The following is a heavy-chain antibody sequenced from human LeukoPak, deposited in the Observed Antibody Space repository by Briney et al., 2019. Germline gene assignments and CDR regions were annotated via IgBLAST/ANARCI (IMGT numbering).Heavy chain of an antibody. CDR2: IKQDGSEK. D-gene: IGHD3-10*01. V-gene: IGHV3-7*01. CDR1: GFDFSRHC. Sequence: GGSLRLSCAASGFDFSRHCMSWARQAPGKGQEWVANIKQDGSEKYYVDSVKGRFTISRDNAKNSLYLQMNSLRAEDTAVYYCARDCYYGSGDYFDYWGQGTLVTVSS. CDR3: ARDCYYGSGDYFDY. J-gene: IGHJ4*02.